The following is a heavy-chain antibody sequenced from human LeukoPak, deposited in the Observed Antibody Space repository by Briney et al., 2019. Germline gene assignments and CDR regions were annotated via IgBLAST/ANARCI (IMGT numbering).Heavy chain of an antibody. J-gene: IGHJ4*02. CDR1: GFTFSSYA. CDR2: ISGSGGST. Sequence: GGSLRLSCAASGFTFSSYAMSWVRQAPGKGLEWVSTISGSGGSTYYADSVKGRFTISRDNSKNTLYLQMNSLRAEDTAVYYCATLVSSGWSYYFDYWGQGTLVTVTS. CDR3: ATLVSSGWSYYFDY. D-gene: IGHD6-19*01. V-gene: IGHV3-23*01.